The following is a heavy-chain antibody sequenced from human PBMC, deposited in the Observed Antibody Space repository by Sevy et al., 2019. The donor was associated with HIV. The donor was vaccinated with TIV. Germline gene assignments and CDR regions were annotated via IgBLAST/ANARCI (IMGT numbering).Heavy chain of an antibody. CDR3: VRDGSGGNWIFDY. J-gene: IGHJ4*02. CDR1: GFTFDEYG. V-gene: IGHV3-20*04. CDR2: ILSNGNA. D-gene: IGHD2-21*01. Sequence: GGSVRLSCEVSGFTFDEYGMSWVRQVPGKGLEWVSGILSNGNAYYADSVRGRFTVSRDNVKNSLYLQMNTLRVEDTALYYCVRDGSGGNWIFDYWGQGTLVTVSS.